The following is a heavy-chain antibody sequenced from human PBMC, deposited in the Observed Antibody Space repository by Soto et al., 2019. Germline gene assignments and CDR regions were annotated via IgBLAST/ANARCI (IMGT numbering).Heavy chain of an antibody. CDR1: GGSISSGGYY. CDR3: TSKAVERHSNSICLRNYHSES. Sequence: QVQLQESGPGLVKPSQTLSLTCTVSGGSISSGGYYWSWIRQNPGKGLEWIGYIYYSGSTYYNPSLKRRVTLSVRTSKNLFSQKLRTSTDADTADNYCTSKAVERHSNSICLRNYHSESRGQGPVVTVS. V-gene: IGHV4-31*03. D-gene: IGHD2-2*01. J-gene: IGHJ3*01. CDR2: IYYSGST.